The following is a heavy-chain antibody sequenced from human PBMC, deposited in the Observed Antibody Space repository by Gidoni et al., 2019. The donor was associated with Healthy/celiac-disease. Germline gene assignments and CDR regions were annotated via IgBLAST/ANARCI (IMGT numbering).Heavy chain of an antibody. Sequence: QVQLQESGPGLVKPSQTLSLTCTVSGGSISRGGYYWSWIRQHPGKGLEWIGYIYYSGSTYYNPSLKSRVTISVDTSKNQFSLKLSSVTAADTAVYYCAREVPIAVAGMDAFDIWGQGTMVTVSS. CDR1: GGSISRGGYY. D-gene: IGHD6-19*01. CDR3: AREVPIAVAGMDAFDI. CDR2: IYYSGST. V-gene: IGHV4-31*03. J-gene: IGHJ3*02.